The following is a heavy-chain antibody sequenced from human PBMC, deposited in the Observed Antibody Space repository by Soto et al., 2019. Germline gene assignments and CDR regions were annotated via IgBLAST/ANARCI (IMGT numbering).Heavy chain of an antibody. CDR3: ARLIGYCSSTSCNNWFDP. CDR1: VGSFSGYY. Sequence: LSLTFAVYVGSFSGYYWSWIRQPPGKGLEWIGEINHSGSTNYNPSLKSRVTISVDTSKNQFSLKLSSVTAADTAVYYCARLIGYCSSTSCNNWFDPWGQGTLVTVSS. CDR2: INHSGST. D-gene: IGHD2-2*01. V-gene: IGHV4-34*01. J-gene: IGHJ5*02.